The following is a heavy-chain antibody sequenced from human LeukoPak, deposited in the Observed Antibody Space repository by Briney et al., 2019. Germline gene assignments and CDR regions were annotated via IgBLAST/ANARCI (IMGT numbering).Heavy chain of an antibody. J-gene: IGHJ5*02. CDR2: INHSGST. V-gene: IGHV4-34*01. D-gene: IGHD2-2*01. CDR3: ARGRGLGYCSSTSCYYSNWFDP. Sequence: SETLSLTCAVYGGSFSGYYWSWIRQPPGKGLEWIGEINHSGSTNYNPSLKSRVTISVDTSKNQFSLKLSSVTAADTAVYYCARGRGLGYCSSTSCYYSNWFDPWGQGTLVTVSS. CDR1: GGSFSGYY.